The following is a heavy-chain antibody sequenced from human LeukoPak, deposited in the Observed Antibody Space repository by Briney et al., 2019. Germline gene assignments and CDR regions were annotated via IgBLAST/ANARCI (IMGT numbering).Heavy chain of an antibody. V-gene: IGHV1-46*01. Sequence: ASVKVSCKASGYTFTSYYMHWVRQAPGQGLEWMGIINPSGGSTSYAQKFQGRVTMTRDMSTSTVYMELSSLRSEDTAVYYCARTIAAAGSLVWFDPWGQGTLVTVSS. CDR1: GYTFTSYY. CDR2: INPSGGST. J-gene: IGHJ5*02. D-gene: IGHD6-13*01. CDR3: ARTIAAAGSLVWFDP.